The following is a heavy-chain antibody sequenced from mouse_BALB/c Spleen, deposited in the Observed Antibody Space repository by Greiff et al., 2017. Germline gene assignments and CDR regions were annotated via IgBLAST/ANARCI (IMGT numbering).Heavy chain of an antibody. CDR2: IYPGSGST. D-gene: IGHD2-14*01. Sequence: LQQPGSELVRPGASVKLSCKASGYTFTSYWMHWVKQRPGQGLEWIGNIYPGSGSTNYDEKFKSKATLTVDTSSSTAYMQLSSLTSEDSAVYYCTRERYDAWFAYWGQGTLVTVSA. V-gene: IGHV1S22*01. CDR1: GYTFTSYW. CDR3: TRERYDAWFAY. J-gene: IGHJ3*01.